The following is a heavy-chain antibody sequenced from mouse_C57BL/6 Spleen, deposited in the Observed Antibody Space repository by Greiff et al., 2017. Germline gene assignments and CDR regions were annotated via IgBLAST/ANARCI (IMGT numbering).Heavy chain of an antibody. CDR1: GYAFSSSW. Sequence: QVQLQQSGPELVKPGASVKISCKASGYAFSSSWMNWVKQRPGKGLEWIGRIYPGDGDTNYNGKFKGKATLTADKTSSTAYMQLSSLTSEDSAVYFCARQGTTVPYGGYFDVWGTGTTVTVSS. J-gene: IGHJ1*03. CDR2: IYPGDGDT. CDR3: ARQGTTVPYGGYFDV. D-gene: IGHD1-1*01. V-gene: IGHV1-82*01.